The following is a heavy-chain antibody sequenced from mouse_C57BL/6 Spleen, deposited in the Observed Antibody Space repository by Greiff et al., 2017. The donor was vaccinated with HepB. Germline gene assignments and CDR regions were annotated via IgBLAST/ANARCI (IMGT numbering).Heavy chain of an antibody. CDR1: GYAFSSYW. CDR3: ARSGLRQGYYFDY. J-gene: IGHJ2*01. Sequence: VKLVESGAELVKPGASVKISCKASGYAFSSYWMNWVKQRPGKGLEWIGQIYPGDGDTNYNGKFKGKATLTADKSSSTAYMQLSSLTSEDSAVYFCARSGLRQGYYFDYWGQGTTLTVSS. D-gene: IGHD2-4*01. V-gene: IGHV1-80*01. CDR2: IYPGDGDT.